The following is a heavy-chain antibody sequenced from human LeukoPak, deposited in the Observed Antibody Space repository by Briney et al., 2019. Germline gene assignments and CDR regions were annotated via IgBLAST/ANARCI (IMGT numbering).Heavy chain of an antibody. D-gene: IGHD3-9*01. V-gene: IGHV1-24*01. CDR3: ATGYFDWLPAGY. CDR1: GYTLTELS. Sequence: ASVKVSCKVSGYTLTELSMHWVRQAPGKGLEWMGGFDPEDGETIYAQKFQGRVTMTEDTSTDTAYMELSSLRSEDTAVYYCATGYFDWLPAGYWGQGTLVTVSS. J-gene: IGHJ4*02. CDR2: FDPEDGET.